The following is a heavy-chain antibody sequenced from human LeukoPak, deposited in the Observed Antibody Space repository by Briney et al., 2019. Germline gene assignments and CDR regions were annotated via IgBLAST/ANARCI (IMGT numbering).Heavy chain of an antibody. J-gene: IGHJ4*02. Sequence: GGSLRLSCATSAFSVTGNYMSWVRQAPGKXLEWVSVFYKDGSTYHADSVKGRFTISRDNAKNTVNLQMNTLRVEDTGLYYCTRDSGGDTNGYPSRWGQGNLLTVSS. CDR1: AFSVTGNY. V-gene: IGHV3-66*01. D-gene: IGHD2-8*01. CDR3: TRDSGGDTNGYPSR. CDR2: FYKDGST.